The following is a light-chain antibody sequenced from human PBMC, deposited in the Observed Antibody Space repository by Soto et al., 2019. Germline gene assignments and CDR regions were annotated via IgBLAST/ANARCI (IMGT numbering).Light chain of an antibody. J-gene: IGLJ2*01. CDR3: STYAGSNNHVI. V-gene: IGLV2-8*01. CDR2: EVS. Sequence: QSVLTQPPSASGSPGQSVTISCTGTSSDVGAYIYVSWYQQHPGKAPKLMIYEVSKRPSGVPDRFSGSKSGNTASLTVSGLQAEDEADYYCSTYAGSNNHVIFGGGTQLTVL. CDR1: SSDVGAYIY.